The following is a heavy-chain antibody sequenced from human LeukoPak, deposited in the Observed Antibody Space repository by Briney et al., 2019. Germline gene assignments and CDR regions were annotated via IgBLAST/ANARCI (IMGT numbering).Heavy chain of an antibody. CDR1: GFGFSGYW. J-gene: IGHJ4*02. V-gene: IGHV3-74*01. CDR3: VADSENRSGGDF. CDR2: IDSAGARI. Sequence: GGSLRLSCAGSGFGFSGYWIHWVRQVPGKGLAWVSRIDSAGARIQYAGSVKGRFTISRDNAKNTVYLQMNSLRPEDTAVYYCVADSENRSGGDFWGQGPLVTVSS. D-gene: IGHD3-10*01.